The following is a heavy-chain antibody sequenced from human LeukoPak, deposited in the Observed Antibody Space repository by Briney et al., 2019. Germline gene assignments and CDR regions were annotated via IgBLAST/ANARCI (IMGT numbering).Heavy chain of an antibody. Sequence: PSETLSLTCAVYGGSFSGYYWSWIRQPPGKGLEWIGEINHSGSTNYNPSLKSRVTISVDTSKNQFSLKLSSVTAADTAVNYCASSGWYHTTYYYGMDVWGQGTTVTVSS. CDR1: GGSFSGYY. D-gene: IGHD6-19*01. V-gene: IGHV4-34*01. J-gene: IGHJ6*02. CDR2: INHSGST. CDR3: ASSGWYHTTYYYGMDV.